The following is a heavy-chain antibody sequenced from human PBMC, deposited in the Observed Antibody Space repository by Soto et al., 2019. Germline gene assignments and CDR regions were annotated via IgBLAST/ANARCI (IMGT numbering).Heavy chain of an antibody. V-gene: IGHV1-46*02. J-gene: IGHJ5*02. Sequence: QVQLVQSGAEVRKPGASVKVSCKASGYTFNRYYMHWVRQAPGQGLEWMGTINPDGDSTKYAQKVQGRVTLTSDKSTSTLYMEVRSLRSEDTAIYYCARAFPSSTTLGWSDPWGQGTLITVSS. CDR2: INPDGDST. CDR3: ARAFPSSTTLGWSDP. CDR1: GYTFNRYY. D-gene: IGHD2-2*01.